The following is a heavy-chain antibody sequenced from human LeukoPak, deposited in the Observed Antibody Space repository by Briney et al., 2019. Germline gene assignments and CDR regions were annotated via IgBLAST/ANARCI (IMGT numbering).Heavy chain of an antibody. V-gene: IGHV3-66*01. CDR1: GFTVSSNY. J-gene: IGHJ4*02. CDR2: IYASGNT. CDR3: ARGQWELRTFDY. D-gene: IGHD1-26*01. Sequence: PGGSLRLSCTASGFTVSSNYMSWVRQAPGKGLEWVSVIYASGNTYYTDSVKGRFTISRDNSKNTLYLQMNILRAEDTAAYYCARGQWELRTFDYWGQGTLVTVSS.